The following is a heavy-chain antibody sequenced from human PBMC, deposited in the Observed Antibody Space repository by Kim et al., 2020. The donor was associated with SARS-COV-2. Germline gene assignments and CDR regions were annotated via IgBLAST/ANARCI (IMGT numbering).Heavy chain of an antibody. V-gene: IGHV4-59*01. J-gene: IGHJ1*01. Sequence: SETLSLTCTVSGGSIINYYWTWIRQPPGKGLEWIGYIYYDGTTSYHPSLKSRVTMSVDTSKNQFSLKVRSVTAADTAVYYCVRAEGGGHFQHWGQGTLVT. CDR1: GGSIINYY. CDR3: VRAEGGGHFQH. D-gene: IGHD3-16*01. CDR2: IYYDGTT.